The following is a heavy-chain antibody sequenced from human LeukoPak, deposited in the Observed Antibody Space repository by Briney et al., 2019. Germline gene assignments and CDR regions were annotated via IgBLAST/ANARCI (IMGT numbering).Heavy chain of an antibody. CDR3: ARGGGTSGPELDY. J-gene: IGHJ4*02. Sequence: ASVTVSFKASGYTFTVYFMHWVRQAPGQGLEWMGWINPHSGGTDNAQNFQGRVTMTRDTSINTAYMELTRMTSDDTAVYFCARGGGTSGPELDYWGQGTLVTVSS. D-gene: IGHD3-3*01. CDR2: INPHSGGT. CDR1: GYTFTVYF. V-gene: IGHV1-2*02.